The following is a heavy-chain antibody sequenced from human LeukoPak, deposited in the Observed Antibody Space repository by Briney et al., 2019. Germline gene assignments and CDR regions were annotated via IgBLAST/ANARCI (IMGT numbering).Heavy chain of an antibody. CDR2: ISYDGNNE. J-gene: IGHJ3*02. V-gene: IGHV3-30*04. D-gene: IGHD3-10*01. CDR3: ARGNFYLWFEESPHGAFDI. Sequence: PGGSLRLSFAASGFTFGAYAMHWVRQSPGKGLEWGALISYDGNNEWYADSVKGRFTVSRDNSKHTLYLQMSSLRVEDTAVYYCARGNFYLWFEESPHGAFDIWGQGTMVTVSS. CDR1: GFTFGAYA.